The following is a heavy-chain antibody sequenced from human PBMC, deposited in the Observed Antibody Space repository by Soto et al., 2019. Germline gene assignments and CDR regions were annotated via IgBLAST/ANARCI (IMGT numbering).Heavy chain of an antibody. CDR1: GGSFSDYY. CDR3: ARGLYDEARRRLFDY. V-gene: IGHV4-34*01. CDR2: INHSGST. J-gene: IGHJ4*02. Sequence: PSETLSLTCAVYGGSFSDYYWTWIRQPPEKGLEWIGEINHSGSTNYSPSLKSRLTISVDTSKNQFSLKLSSVTAADTAVYYCARGLYDEARRRLFDYWGQGTVVTVSS. D-gene: IGHD2-8*01.